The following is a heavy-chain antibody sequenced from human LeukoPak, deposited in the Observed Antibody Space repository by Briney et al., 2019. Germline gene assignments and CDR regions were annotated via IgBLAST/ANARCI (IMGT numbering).Heavy chain of an antibody. Sequence: PSETLPLTCTVSGGSISSGSYYWSWIRQPAGKGLEWIGRIYTSGSTNYNPSLKSRVTISVDTSKNQFSLKLSSVTAADTAVYYCAREKAATFDYWGQGTLVTVSS. CDR3: AREKAATFDY. CDR1: GGSISSGSYY. D-gene: IGHD1-26*01. CDR2: IYTSGST. V-gene: IGHV4-61*02. J-gene: IGHJ4*02.